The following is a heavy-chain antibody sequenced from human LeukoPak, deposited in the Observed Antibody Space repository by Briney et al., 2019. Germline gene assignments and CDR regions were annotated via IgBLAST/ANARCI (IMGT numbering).Heavy chain of an antibody. CDR3: ARAIRLVWFDI. V-gene: IGHV4-59*01. D-gene: IGHD3-16*01. Sequence: PSETLSLTCTVSGGSISTYYWNWIRQPPGKGLEWIGYIYHSGSTNYNPSLQSRVTISVDTSKNQFSLNLNSVTAADTAVYYCARAIRLVWFDIRGQGTMVTVSS. J-gene: IGHJ3*02. CDR1: GGSISTYY. CDR2: IYHSGST.